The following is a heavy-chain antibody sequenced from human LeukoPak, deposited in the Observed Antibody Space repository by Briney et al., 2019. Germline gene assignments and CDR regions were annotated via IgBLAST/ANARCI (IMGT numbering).Heavy chain of an antibody. CDR2: ITGSGDYT. D-gene: IGHD3-22*01. V-gene: IGHV3-23*01. Sequence: GGSLRLSCVTSGCSFSSYGMSWVRQAPGKGLEWVAGITGSGDYTHHVDSVKGRFTISRDNSRNTLFLQMSSLRVDDTALYVCARAYGDSGYYQLPIDYWGQGTLVTVSS. J-gene: IGHJ4*02. CDR1: GCSFSSYG. CDR3: ARAYGDSGYYQLPIDY.